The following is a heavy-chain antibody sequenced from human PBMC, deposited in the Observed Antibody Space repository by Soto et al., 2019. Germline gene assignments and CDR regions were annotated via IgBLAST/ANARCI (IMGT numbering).Heavy chain of an antibody. Sequence: QPGGSLRLSCAASGFTFSSYAMHWVRQAPGKGLEWVAVISHDGSNKYYADSVKGRFTISRDNSKNTLYLQMNSLRAEDTAVYYCAREHARYFDYWGQGTLVTVSS. CDR1: GFTFSSYA. CDR3: AREHARYFDY. J-gene: IGHJ4*02. CDR2: ISHDGSNK. V-gene: IGHV3-30-3*01.